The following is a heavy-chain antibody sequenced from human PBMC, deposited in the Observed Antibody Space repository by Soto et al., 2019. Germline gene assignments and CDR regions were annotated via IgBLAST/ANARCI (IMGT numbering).Heavy chain of an antibody. CDR2: INHSGST. D-gene: IGHD3-9*01. CDR3: ARLRITGDILTGALDY. Sequence: QVQLQQWGAGLLKPSETLSLTCAVYGGSFSGYYWSWIRQPPGKGLEWIGEINHSGSTNYNPSLKSRVTISVDTSKNQFSLKLSSVTAADTAVYYCARLRITGDILTGALDYWGQGTLVTVSS. J-gene: IGHJ4*02. V-gene: IGHV4-34*01. CDR1: GGSFSGYY.